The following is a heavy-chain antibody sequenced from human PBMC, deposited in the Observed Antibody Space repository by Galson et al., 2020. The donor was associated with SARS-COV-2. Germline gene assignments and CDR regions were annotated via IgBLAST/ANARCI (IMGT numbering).Heavy chain of an antibody. J-gene: IGHJ4*02. Sequence: GESLKISCAASGFTFSSYGMHWVRQAPGKGLEWVAVIWYDGSNKYYADSVKGRFTISRDNAKNTVYLQMNSLRVEDTAVYYCARVKAGVGLPNRFDHWGQGTLSTVAS. V-gene: IGHV3-33*01. CDR2: IWYDGSNK. D-gene: IGHD6-13*01. CDR3: ARVKAGVGLPNRFDH. CDR1: GFTFSSYG.